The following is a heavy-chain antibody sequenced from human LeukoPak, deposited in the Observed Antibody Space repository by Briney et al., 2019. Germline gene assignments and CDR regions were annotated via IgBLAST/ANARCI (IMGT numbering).Heavy chain of an antibody. Sequence: SETLSLTCTVSGGSISSSIYYWGWFRQPPGKGLEWIGSIYYNVATYYNSSLKRRVTISVDTSKNHLSLKLSSVTAVDTAVYYCARVRDGYNRNWAYWGQGTLVTVSS. D-gene: IGHD5-24*01. CDR2: IYYNVAT. V-gene: IGHV4-39*02. CDR3: ARVRDGYNRNWAY. J-gene: IGHJ4*02. CDR1: GGSISSSIYY.